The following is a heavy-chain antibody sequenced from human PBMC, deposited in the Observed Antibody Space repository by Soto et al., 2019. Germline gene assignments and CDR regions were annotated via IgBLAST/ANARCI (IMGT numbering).Heavy chain of an antibody. V-gene: IGHV3-48*01. CDR3: AREVSGTFDY. D-gene: IGHD3-10*01. J-gene: IGHJ4*02. CDR1: GFTFSSYS. Sequence: PGGSLRLSCAASGFTFSSYSMNWVRQAPGKGLEWVSYISSSSSTIYHADSVKGRFTISRDNAKNSLYLQMNSLRAEDTAVYYCAREVSGTFDYWGQGTLVTVSS. CDR2: ISSSSSTI.